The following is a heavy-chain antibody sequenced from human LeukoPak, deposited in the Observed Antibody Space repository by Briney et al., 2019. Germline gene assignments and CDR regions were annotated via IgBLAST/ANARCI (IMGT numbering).Heavy chain of an antibody. D-gene: IGHD5-24*01. J-gene: IGHJ4*02. CDR3: AKDLGDGYNYPFDY. Sequence: GRSLRLSCTASGFTFSNYAMHWVRQAPGKGLEWVAVISYDGSNKYYADSVKGRFTISRDNSKNTLYLQMNSLRAEDTAVYYCAKDLGDGYNYPFDYWGQGTLVTVSS. CDR2: ISYDGSNK. CDR1: GFTFSNYA. V-gene: IGHV3-30*04.